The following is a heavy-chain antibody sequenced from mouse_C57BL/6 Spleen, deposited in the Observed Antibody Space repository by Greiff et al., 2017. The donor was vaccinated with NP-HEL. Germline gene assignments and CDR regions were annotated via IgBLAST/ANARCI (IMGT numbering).Heavy chain of an antibody. V-gene: IGHV1-64*01. CDR2: IHPNSGST. CDR1: GYTFTSYC. J-gene: IGHJ3*01. Sequence: VQLQQPGAELVKPGASVKLSCKASGYTFTSYCMHWVKQRPGQGLEWIGMIHPNSGSTNYNEKFKSKATLTVDKSSSTAYMQLSSLTSEDSAVYYCARGDYCSSFAYWGQGTLVTVSA. CDR3: ARGDYCSSFAY. D-gene: IGHD1-1*01.